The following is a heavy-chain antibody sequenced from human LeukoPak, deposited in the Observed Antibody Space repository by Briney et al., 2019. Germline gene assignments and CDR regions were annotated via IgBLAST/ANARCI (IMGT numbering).Heavy chain of an antibody. CDR1: GGTFSSYT. Sequence: SVKVSCKASGGTFSSYTISWVRQAPGQGLEWMGRIIPILGIANYAQKFQGRVTITADKSTSTAYMELSSLRSEDTAVYYCAREGRSGIIWFDPWGQGTLDTVSS. D-gene: IGHD3-16*01. V-gene: IGHV1-69*04. CDR3: AREGRSGIIWFDP. J-gene: IGHJ5*02. CDR2: IIPILGIA.